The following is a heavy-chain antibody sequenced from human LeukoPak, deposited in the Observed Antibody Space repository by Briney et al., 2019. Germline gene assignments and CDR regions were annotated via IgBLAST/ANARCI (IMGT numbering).Heavy chain of an antibody. CDR3: ARIRFSGTTRSTNFDY. V-gene: IGHV1-2*06. D-gene: IGHD1-1*01. J-gene: IGHJ4*02. CDR2: INPNSGGT. CDR1: GYTFTGYY. Sequence: ASVKVSCKASGYTFTGYYIHWVRQAPGQGLEWMGRINPNSGGTNYAQKFQGRVTMTRGTSISTAYMELSRLRSDDTAVYYCARIRFSGTTRSTNFDYWGQGTLVTVCS.